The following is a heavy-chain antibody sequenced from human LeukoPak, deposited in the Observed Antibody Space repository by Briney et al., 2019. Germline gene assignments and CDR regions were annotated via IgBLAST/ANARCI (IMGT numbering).Heavy chain of an antibody. Sequence: SETLALTCTVSGGSISSTTYYWGWIRQPPGKGLEWIGRISYSGSTYYNPSLKSRVTISGDTSKNQLSLKLSSVTAADTAVYYSARKGYCSSTSCYTGRYYYYYYMDVWGKGTTVTVSS. V-gene: IGHV4-39*01. D-gene: IGHD2-2*02. CDR2: ISYSGST. J-gene: IGHJ6*03. CDR3: ARKGYCSSTSCYTGRYYYYYYMDV. CDR1: GGSISSTTYY.